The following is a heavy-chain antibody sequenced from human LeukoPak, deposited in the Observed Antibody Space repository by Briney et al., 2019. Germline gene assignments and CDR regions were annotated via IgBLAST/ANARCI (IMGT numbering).Heavy chain of an antibody. Sequence: SETLSLTCDVSGVSINTCCYYWTWIRQPPGKGLEWIGYKYYSGSTRYNSSLRSRLTISLDSSKNQFSLRLTSVTAAATAVYYCARGRSYGFDFDSWGPGTLVIVSS. D-gene: IGHD5-18*01. CDR3: ARGRSYGFDFDS. J-gene: IGHJ4*02. CDR2: KYYSGST. CDR1: GVSINTCCYY. V-gene: IGHV4-61*01.